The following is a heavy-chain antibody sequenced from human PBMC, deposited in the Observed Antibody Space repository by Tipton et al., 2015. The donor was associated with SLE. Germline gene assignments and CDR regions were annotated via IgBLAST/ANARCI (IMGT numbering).Heavy chain of an antibody. CDR2: ISGSGGST. V-gene: IGHV3-23*01. J-gene: IGHJ4*02. CDR1: GFTFSSYA. CDR3: AGDPPIALIHFDY. Sequence: SLRLSCAASGFTFSSYAMSWVRQAPGKGLEWVSAISGSGGSTCYADSVKGRFTISRDNAKNSLYLQMNSLGAEDTAVYYCAGDPPIALIHFDYWGQGTLVTVSS. D-gene: IGHD6-13*01.